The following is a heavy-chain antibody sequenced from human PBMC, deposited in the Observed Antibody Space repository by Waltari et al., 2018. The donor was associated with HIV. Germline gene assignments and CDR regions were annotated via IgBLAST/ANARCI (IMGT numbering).Heavy chain of an antibody. CDR3: AVGGATVVTPEAFDI. D-gene: IGHD4-17*01. Sequence: EVQLVQSGAEVKKPGEPLKIPCKGSGSSFPSFWTCWVRQMPGKGLEWMGIIYPGDSDTRYSPSFQGQVTISADKSISTAYLQWSSLKASDTAMYYCAVGGATVVTPEAFDIWGQGTMVTVSS. CDR1: GSSFPSFW. CDR2: IYPGDSDT. J-gene: IGHJ3*02. V-gene: IGHV5-51*01.